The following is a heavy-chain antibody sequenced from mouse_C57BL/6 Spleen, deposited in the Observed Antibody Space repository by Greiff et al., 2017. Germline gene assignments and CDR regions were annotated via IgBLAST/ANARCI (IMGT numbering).Heavy chain of an antibody. Sequence: QVQLQQSGAELVKPGASVKISCKASGYAFSSYWMNWVKQRPGKGLEWIGQIFPGDGGTNYNGKFKGNATLTADKSSSTAYMQLSSLTSEDSAVYFCARGGLEAWFAYWGQGTLVTVSA. D-gene: IGHD3-1*01. V-gene: IGHV1-80*01. CDR3: ARGGLEAWFAY. J-gene: IGHJ3*01. CDR1: GYAFSSYW. CDR2: IFPGDGGT.